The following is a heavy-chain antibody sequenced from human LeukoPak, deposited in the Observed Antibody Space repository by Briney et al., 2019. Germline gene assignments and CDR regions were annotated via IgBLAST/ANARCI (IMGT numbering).Heavy chain of an antibody. J-gene: IGHJ5*02. CDR1: GGTFSSYA. Sequence: ASVTVSCKASGGTFSSYAISWVRQAPGQGLEWMGRIIPILGIANYAQKFQGRVTITADKSTSTAYMELSSLRSEDTAVYYCARGGSYSSCWFDPWGQGTLVTVSS. D-gene: IGHD6-19*01. CDR3: ARGGSYSSCWFDP. CDR2: IIPILGIA. V-gene: IGHV1-69*04.